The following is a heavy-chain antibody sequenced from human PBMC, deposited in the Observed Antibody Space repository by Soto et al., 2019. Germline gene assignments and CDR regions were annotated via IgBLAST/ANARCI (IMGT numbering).Heavy chain of an antibody. CDR1: GGSVSSGSYY. CDR2: IYYSGST. J-gene: IGHJ3*02. CDR3: AKDKIPPRYFDWFDAFDI. D-gene: IGHD3-9*01. Sequence: PSETLSLTCTVSGGSVSSGSYYWSWIRQPPGKGLEWIGSIYYSGSTYYNPSLKSRVTISVDTSKNQFSLKLSSVTAADTAVYYCAKDKIPPRYFDWFDAFDIWVQGTMVTVSS. V-gene: IGHV4-39*02.